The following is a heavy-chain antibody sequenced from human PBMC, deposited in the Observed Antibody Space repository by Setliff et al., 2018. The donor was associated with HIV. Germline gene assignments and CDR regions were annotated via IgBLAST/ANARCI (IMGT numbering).Heavy chain of an antibody. CDR2: VYNSGIT. V-gene: IGHV4-39*07. CDR1: GGSVSSPSYY. J-gene: IGHJ5*02. Sequence: LSLTCAVSGGSVSSPSYYWGWIRQPPGKGLEWIGSVYNSGITFKNPSLKSRVSISVDRSGNQFSLRLTSVTAADAAAYYCATCRHRPSNWFDPWGQGTVVTVSS. CDR3: ATCRHRPSNWFDP.